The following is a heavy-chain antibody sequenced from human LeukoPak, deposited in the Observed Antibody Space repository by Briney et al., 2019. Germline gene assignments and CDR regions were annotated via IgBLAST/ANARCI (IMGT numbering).Heavy chain of an antibody. J-gene: IGHJ6*03. CDR1: GGSFSGYY. Sequence: SETLSLTCAVYGGSFSGYYWSWIRQPPGKGLEWIGEINHSGSTNYNPSLKSRVTISVDKSKNQFSLKRSSVTAADTAVYYCARGMYYYYYYMDVWGKGTTVTVSS. V-gene: IGHV4-34*01. CDR3: ARGMYYYYYYMDV. CDR2: INHSGST.